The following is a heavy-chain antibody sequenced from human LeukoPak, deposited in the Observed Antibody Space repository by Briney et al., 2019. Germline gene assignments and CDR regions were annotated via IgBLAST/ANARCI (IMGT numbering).Heavy chain of an antibody. J-gene: IGHJ4*02. V-gene: IGHV3-74*01. D-gene: IGHD3-22*01. Sequence: GGSLRLSCAASGFTFSSYWMHWVRHAPGKGLVWVSRINSDGSSTSYADSVKGRFTISRDNAKNTLHLQMNSLRVEDTAVYYCARGDPSWGVVVESEAHYWGQGTLVTVSS. CDR1: GFTFSSYW. CDR3: ARGDPSWGVVVESEAHY. CDR2: INSDGSST.